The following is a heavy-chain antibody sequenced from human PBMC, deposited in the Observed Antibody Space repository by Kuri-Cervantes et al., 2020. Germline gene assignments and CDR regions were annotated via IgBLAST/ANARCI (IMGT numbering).Heavy chain of an antibody. D-gene: IGHD3-22*01. J-gene: IGHJ5*02. Sequence: ASVKVSCKASGYTFTGYYMHWVRQAPGQGLEWMGWINPNSGGTNYAQKFQDRVTMTRDTSISTAYMEVTGLTSDDAAVYYCARGSSSGSNYFDPWGQGTLVTVSS. CDR2: INPNSGGT. CDR1: GYTFTGYY. CDR3: ARGSSSGSNYFDP. V-gene: IGHV1-2*02.